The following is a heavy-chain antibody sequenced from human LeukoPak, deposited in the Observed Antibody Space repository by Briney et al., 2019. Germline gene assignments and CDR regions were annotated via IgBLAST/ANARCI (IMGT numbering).Heavy chain of an antibody. D-gene: IGHD4-11*01. Sequence: ASVTVSFTASGYTFTSYGISWVRQAPGQGLEWMGWISAYNGNTNYAQKLQGRVTMTTDTSTSAAYMELRSLRSDDTAVYYCARDHYSNYRWFDPWGQGTLVTVSS. CDR3: ARDHYSNYRWFDP. V-gene: IGHV1-18*01. CDR1: GYTFTSYG. J-gene: IGHJ5*02. CDR2: ISAYNGNT.